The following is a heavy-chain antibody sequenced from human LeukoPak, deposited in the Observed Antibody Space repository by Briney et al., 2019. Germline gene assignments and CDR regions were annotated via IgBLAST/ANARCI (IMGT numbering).Heavy chain of an antibody. CDR3: ARDCSGGSCYSPGNAFDI. J-gene: IGHJ3*02. CDR2: ISAYNGNT. V-gene: IGHV1-18*01. Sequence: GASVKVSCKASGYTFTSYGISWVRQAPGQGLEWMGWISAYNGNTNYAQKLQGRVTMTTDTSTSTAYMELRSLRSDDTAVYYCARDCSGGSCYSPGNAFDIWGQGTMVTVSS. CDR1: GYTFTSYG. D-gene: IGHD2-15*01.